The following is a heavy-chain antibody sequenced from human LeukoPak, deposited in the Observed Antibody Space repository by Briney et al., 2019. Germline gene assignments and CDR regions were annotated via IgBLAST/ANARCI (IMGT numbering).Heavy chain of an antibody. Sequence: SETLSLTCTVSGGSISSSSYYWGWIRQPPGKGLEWIGSVYYSGSTYYNPSLKSLVTISVDTSKNQFSLKLSSVTAADTAVYHCARRGYDILTGINWFDPWGQGTLVTVSS. CDR2: VYYSGST. D-gene: IGHD3-9*01. CDR1: GGSISSSSYY. CDR3: ARRGYDILTGINWFDP. V-gene: IGHV4-39*01. J-gene: IGHJ5*02.